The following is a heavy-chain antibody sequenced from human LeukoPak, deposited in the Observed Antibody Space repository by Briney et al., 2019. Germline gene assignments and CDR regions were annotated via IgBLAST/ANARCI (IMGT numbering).Heavy chain of an antibody. D-gene: IGHD6-13*01. V-gene: IGHV3-30-3*01. J-gene: IGHJ4*02. Sequence: PGGSLRLSCAASGFTFSSYAMHWVRQAPGKGLEWVAVISYDGSNKYYADSVKGRFTISRDNSKNTLYLQMNSLRTDDTAVYYCARGRGSWYGVYFDYWGQGTLVTASS. CDR3: ARGRGSWYGVYFDY. CDR1: GFTFSSYA. CDR2: ISYDGSNK.